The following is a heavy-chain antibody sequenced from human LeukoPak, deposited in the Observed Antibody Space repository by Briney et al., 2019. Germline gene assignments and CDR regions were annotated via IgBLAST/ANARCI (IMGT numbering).Heavy chain of an antibody. V-gene: IGHV3-48*04. J-gene: IGHJ4*02. CDR1: GFTFSDSS. Sequence: GGSLRLSCAASGFTFSDSSMNWVRQAPGKGLEWLSYITSRGDVIYYADSVKGRFTVSRDNAWNSLYLQMNSLRAEDTAIYYCVRDRGTYRPIDYWGQGTLVTVSS. CDR3: VRDRGTYRPIDY. CDR2: ITSRGDVI. D-gene: IGHD1-26*01.